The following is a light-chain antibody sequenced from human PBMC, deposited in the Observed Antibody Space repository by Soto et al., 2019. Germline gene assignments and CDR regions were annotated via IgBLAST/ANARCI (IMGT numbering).Light chain of an antibody. V-gene: IGKV3-20*01. CDR1: QSVSNTY. CDR2: DTS. CDR3: QQYGTSEII. Sequence: IVLTQSPGTLSLSPWERATLSCRTSQSVSNTYVAWYQQKPGQAPRLLIYDTSSRVTGIPDRFSGSGSGTDFTLTISRLEPEDFAVFYCQQYGTSEIIFGQGTRLE. J-gene: IGKJ5*01.